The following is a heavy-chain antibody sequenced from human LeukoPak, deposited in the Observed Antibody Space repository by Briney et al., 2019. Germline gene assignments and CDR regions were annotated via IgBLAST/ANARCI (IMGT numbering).Heavy chain of an antibody. J-gene: IGHJ4*02. CDR2: INTNTGNP. D-gene: IGHD2-2*01. V-gene: IGHV7-4-1*02. CDR1: GYTLTNYA. CDR3: ARVQGYCSTTSCYPHY. Sequence: ASVKVSCKASGYTLTNYALNWVRQAPGQGLEWMGWINTNTGNPTYAQGFTGRFVFSLDTSVDTAYLQISSLKAEDTAIYYCARVQGYCSTTSCYPHYWGQGTLVTVSS.